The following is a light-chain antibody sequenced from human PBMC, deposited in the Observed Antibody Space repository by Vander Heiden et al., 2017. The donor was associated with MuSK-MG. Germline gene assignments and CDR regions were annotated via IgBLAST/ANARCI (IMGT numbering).Light chain of an antibody. CDR3: QQSYSNP. CDR2: AAS. Sequence: DIQMTQSPSSLSASVGDRVTITCRASQSISSYLNWYQQKPGKAPKLLIYAASSLQSGVPSRFSGSGSGTDFTLTISSLQPEDFATYYCQQSYSNPLGQGTRLEIK. CDR1: QSISSY. J-gene: IGKJ5*01. V-gene: IGKV1-39*01.